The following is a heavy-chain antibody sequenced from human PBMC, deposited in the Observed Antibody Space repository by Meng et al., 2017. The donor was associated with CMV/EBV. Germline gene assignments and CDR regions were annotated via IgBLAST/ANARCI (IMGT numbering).Heavy chain of an antibody. CDR2: INHSGST. V-gene: IGHV4-34*01. Sequence: SFSRYYWSWIRQPPGKGLEWIGEINHSGSTNYNPSLKSRVTISVDTSKNQFSLKLSSVTAADTAVYYCARGWGADIVVVPAAQKIFDYWGQGTLVTVSS. D-gene: IGHD2-2*01. CDR1: SFSRYY. J-gene: IGHJ4*02. CDR3: ARGWGADIVVVPAAQKIFDY.